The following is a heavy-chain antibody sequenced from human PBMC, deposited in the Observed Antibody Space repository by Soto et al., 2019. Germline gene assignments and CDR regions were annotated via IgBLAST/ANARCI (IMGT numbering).Heavy chain of an antibody. D-gene: IGHD4-17*01. CDR3: IGSTYCDYGYY. J-gene: IGHJ4*02. CDR2: IKSKTDGGTT. V-gene: IGHV3-15*01. CDR1: GFTFSDAR. Sequence: EVQLVESGGGLVKTGESLRLSCAASGFTFSDARMTWVRQAPGKGLAWVGRIKSKTDGGTTDYAAPVKGRFTISRDDSKTTMYLQMNSLKSEDTAVYYCIGSTYCDYGYYWGQGTLVTVPS.